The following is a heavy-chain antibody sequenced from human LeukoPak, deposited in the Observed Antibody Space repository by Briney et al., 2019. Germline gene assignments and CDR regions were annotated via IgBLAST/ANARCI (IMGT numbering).Heavy chain of an antibody. J-gene: IGHJ4*02. Sequence: PGGSLRLSCAASGFTFSSYAMSWVRQAPGKGLEWVSAISGSGGSTYYADSVKGRFTISRDNSKNTLYLQMNGLRAEDTAVYYCAKPLGNIVVVPAAPLGYWGQGTLVTVSS. D-gene: IGHD2-2*01. CDR3: AKPLGNIVVVPAAPLGY. CDR2: ISGSGGST. CDR1: GFTFSSYA. V-gene: IGHV3-23*01.